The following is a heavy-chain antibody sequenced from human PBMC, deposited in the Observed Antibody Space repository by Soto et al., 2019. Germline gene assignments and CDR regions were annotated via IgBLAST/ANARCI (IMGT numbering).Heavy chain of an antibody. V-gene: IGHV2-5*02. CDR1: GFSLSTAGAA. D-gene: IGHD3-3*01. J-gene: IGHJ5*02. CDR3: AHRATMTIFVLIIDIVIWFDP. CDR2: IYWDGDK. Sequence: QINLIESGPTLVKPTQTLTLTCTFSGFSLSTAGAAVGWVRQPPGRALEWLALIYWDGDKRYNASLGNRLTITKDTSMNQMVLTLTNVDPADTATYYCAHRATMTIFVLIIDIVIWFDPWGQGTRVIVSS.